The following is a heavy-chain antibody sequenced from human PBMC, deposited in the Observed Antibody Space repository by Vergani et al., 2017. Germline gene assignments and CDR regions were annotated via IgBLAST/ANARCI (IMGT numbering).Heavy chain of an antibody. CDR3: ARVQELYDFWSGYRVRYYYYMDV. CDR2: INHSGST. J-gene: IGHJ6*03. D-gene: IGHD3-3*01. V-gene: IGHV4-34*01. CDR1: GVSFSGYY. Sequence: QVQLQQWGAGLLKPSETLSLTCAVYGVSFSGYYWSWIRQPPGKGLEWIGEINHSGSTNYNPSLKSRVTISVDTSKNQFSLKLSSVTAADTAVYYCARVQELYDFWSGYRVRYYYYMDVWGKATTVTVSS.